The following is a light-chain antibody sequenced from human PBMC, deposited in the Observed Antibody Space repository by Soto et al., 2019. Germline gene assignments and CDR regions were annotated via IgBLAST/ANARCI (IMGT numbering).Light chain of an antibody. CDR3: SSYTSSSTYVV. J-gene: IGLJ2*01. V-gene: IGLV2-14*01. Sequence: QSALTQPASVCGSPGQSITISCSGTSSDVGGYNYVSWYQQHPGKAPKLMIYDVSNRPSGVSNRFSGSKSGNTASLTISGLHAEDEADYYCSSYTSSSTYVVFGGGTKLTVL. CDR1: SSDVGGYNY. CDR2: DVS.